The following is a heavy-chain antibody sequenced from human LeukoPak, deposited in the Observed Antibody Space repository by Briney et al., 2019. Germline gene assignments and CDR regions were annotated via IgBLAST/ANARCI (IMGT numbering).Heavy chain of an antibody. D-gene: IGHD3-3*01. V-gene: IGHV4-34*01. J-gene: IGHJ4*02. CDR2: IYHSGST. Sequence: GSLRLSCAASGFTFSDYYMSWIRQPPGKGLEWIGEIYHSGSTNYNPSLKSRVTISVDKSKNQFSLKLSSVTAADTAVYYCARVNYDFWSGYSIPRFDYWGQGTLVTVSS. CDR3: ARVNYDFWSGYSIPRFDY. CDR1: GFTFSDYY.